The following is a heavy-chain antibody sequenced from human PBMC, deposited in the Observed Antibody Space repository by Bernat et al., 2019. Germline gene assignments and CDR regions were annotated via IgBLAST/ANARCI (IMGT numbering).Heavy chain of an antibody. CDR1: GYTFTSYG. J-gene: IGHJ4*02. CDR3: ARGLEGGYDYMWGSFRYSYYFAY. D-gene: IGHD3-16*02. CDR2: ISAYNGNT. V-gene: IGHV1-18*01. Sequence: QVQLVQSGAEVKKPGASVKVSCKASGYTFTSYGISWVRQAPGQGLEWMGWISAYNGNTNYAQKLQGRVTMTTDTSTSTAYMELRSLRSDDTAVYYCARGLEGGYDYMWGSFRYSYYFAYWYQGSLVTVSS.